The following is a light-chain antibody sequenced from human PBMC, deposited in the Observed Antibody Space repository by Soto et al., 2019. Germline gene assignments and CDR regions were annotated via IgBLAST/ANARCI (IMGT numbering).Light chain of an antibody. CDR3: QQRINWPPSIT. CDR1: QSVSSY. V-gene: IGKV3-11*01. Sequence: ESVLTQSPATLSLSPGERATLSCRASQSVSSYLAWYQQKPGQAPRLLIYEASNRATGIPARFSGSGSETDFTLTISSLEPEDFAVYYCQQRINWPPSITFGQGTRLEIK. J-gene: IGKJ5*01. CDR2: EAS.